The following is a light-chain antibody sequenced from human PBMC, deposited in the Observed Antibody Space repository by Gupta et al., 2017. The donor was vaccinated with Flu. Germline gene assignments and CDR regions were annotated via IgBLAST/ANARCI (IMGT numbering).Light chain of an antibody. J-gene: IGKJ4*01. CDR3: QHEDNVPFT. V-gene: IGKV1-33*01. CDR1: QDISNY. CDR2: DAS. Sequence: DMQMTQSPSSLSASLGDRVTITCQASQDISNYFNWYQQKPGRAPKLLIYDASNLETGVPSRFSGSSSGTDFTFTISSRQPQDVATYYCQHEDNVPFTFGRGTKVEIK.